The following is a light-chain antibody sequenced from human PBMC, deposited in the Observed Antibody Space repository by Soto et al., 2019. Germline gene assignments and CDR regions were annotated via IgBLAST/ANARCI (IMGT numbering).Light chain of an antibody. CDR1: QYISIR. J-gene: IGKJ4*01. V-gene: IGKV1-39*01. CDR2: SAS. Sequence: DIEMTQSPSSLSASVGDRVRITCQISQYISIRLNWYQQKPGKAPKLLIYSASTLQSGVPSRFSGSRSETDFTLTISSLLPEDFATYYCQQTYSTPLTFGGGTKVDIK. CDR3: QQTYSTPLT.